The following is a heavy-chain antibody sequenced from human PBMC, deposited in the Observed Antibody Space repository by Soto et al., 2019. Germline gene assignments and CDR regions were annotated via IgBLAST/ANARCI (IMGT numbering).Heavy chain of an antibody. V-gene: IGHV3-9*01. CDR2: ISWNSGSI. Sequence: EVQLVESGGGLVQPGRSLRLSCAASGFTFGDYAMHWVRQAPGKGLEWVSGISWNSGSIGYADSVKGRFTISRDNAKNSLYLQMNSLRAEDTALYYCAKDRYRLRLGELSLWDYWGQGTLVTVSS. CDR1: GFTFGDYA. CDR3: AKDRYRLRLGELSLWDY. J-gene: IGHJ4*02. D-gene: IGHD3-16*02.